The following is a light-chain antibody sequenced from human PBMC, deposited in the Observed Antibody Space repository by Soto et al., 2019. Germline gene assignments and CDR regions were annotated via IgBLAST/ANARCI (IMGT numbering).Light chain of an antibody. CDR3: ISYTSSSNYD. CDR1: SIYVGAYNY. V-gene: IGLV2-14*03. J-gene: IGLJ1*01. Sequence: QSALTQPASVSGSPGQSITISCTGTSIYVGAYNYVSWFQQHPDKAPKLMIYDVTHRTSGVSTHFSGSKSGNTAFLTISALQADDEAEYYCISYTSSSNYDFGTGTKLTVL. CDR2: DVT.